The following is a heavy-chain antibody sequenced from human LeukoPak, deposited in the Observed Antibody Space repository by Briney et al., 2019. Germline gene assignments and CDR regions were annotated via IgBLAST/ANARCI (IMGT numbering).Heavy chain of an antibody. CDR1: GFAINA. CDR3: ARKVRVANWFDP. CDR2: LSSGRSP. Sequence: PGGSLRLSCAASGFAINAMAWVRQAPGKGLEWISSLSSGRSPSYSDSLEGRFTISRDNAKNSLYLQMNSLRAEDTAVYYCARKVRVANWFDPWGQGTLVTVSS. J-gene: IGHJ5*02. V-gene: IGHV3-69-1*01.